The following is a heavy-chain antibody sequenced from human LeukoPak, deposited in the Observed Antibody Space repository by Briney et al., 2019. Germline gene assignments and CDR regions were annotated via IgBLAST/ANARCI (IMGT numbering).Heavy chain of an antibody. CDR1: GCTFSSYW. CDR2: INSDGSST. D-gene: IGHD1-26*01. V-gene: IGHV3-74*01. Sequence: PGGSLSLSCAASGCTFSSYWMHWVRQAPGKGLAWVSRINSDGSSTSYADSVKGRFTISRDNAKNTLYLQMNSLRAEDTAVYYCARDRWELDLGAFDIWGQGTMVTVSS. J-gene: IGHJ3*02. CDR3: ARDRWELDLGAFDI.